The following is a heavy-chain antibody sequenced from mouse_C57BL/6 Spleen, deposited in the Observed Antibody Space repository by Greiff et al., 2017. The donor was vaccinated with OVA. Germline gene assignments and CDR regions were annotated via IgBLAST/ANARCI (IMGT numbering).Heavy chain of an antibody. CDR1: GFTFSSYA. CDR2: ISSGGDYI. CDR3: TRAFYDGYQYYFDY. Sequence: HLVESGEGLVKPGGSLKLSCAASGFTFSSYAMSWVRQTPEKRLEWVAYISSGGDYIYYADTVKGRFTISRDNARNTLYLQMSSLKSEDTAMYYCTRAFYDGYQYYFDYWGQGTTLTVSS. J-gene: IGHJ2*01. V-gene: IGHV5-9-1*02. D-gene: IGHD2-3*01.